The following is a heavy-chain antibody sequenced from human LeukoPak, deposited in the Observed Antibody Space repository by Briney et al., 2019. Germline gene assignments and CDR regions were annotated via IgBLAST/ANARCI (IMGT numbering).Heavy chain of an antibody. CDR1: GFTFSRYW. CDR2: INGDGRTT. J-gene: IGHJ1*01. D-gene: IGHD3-22*01. CDR3: ATGNYYDSRGYYTFGH. V-gene: IGHV3-74*01. Sequence: GGSLRLSCAASGFTFSRYWMHWVRQAPGKGLVWVSRINGDGRTTSYADSVKGGFTISRDNAKNTLYLQMNSLRAEDTAVYYCATGNYYDSRGYYTFGHWGQGTLVTVSS.